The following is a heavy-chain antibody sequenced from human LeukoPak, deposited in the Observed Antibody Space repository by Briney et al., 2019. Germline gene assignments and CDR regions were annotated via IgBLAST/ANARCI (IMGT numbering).Heavy chain of an antibody. CDR1: GGSISSISYY. D-gene: IGHD3-10*01. CDR2: IYYSGST. J-gene: IGHJ5*02. Sequence: SETLSLTCTVSGGSISSISYYWGWIRQPPGKGLEWIGSIYYSGSTYYNPSLKRRVTISVDTSKNQFSLKLSSVTAADTAVYYCARCPVRERWFDPWGQGTLVTVSS. CDR3: ARCPVRERWFDP. V-gene: IGHV4-39*07.